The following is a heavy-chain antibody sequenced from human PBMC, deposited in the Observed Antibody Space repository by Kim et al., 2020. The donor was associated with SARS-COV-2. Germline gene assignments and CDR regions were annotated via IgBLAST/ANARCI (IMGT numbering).Heavy chain of an antibody. CDR2: ISAYNGNT. J-gene: IGHJ5*02. CDR1: GYTFTSYG. Sequence: ASVKVSCKASGYTFTSYGISWVRQAPGQGLEWMGWISAYNGNTNYAQKLQGRVTMTTDTSTSTAYMELRSLRSDDTAVYYCARVALHCSGGSCYLVGWFDPWGQGTLVTVSS. CDR3: ARVALHCSGGSCYLVGWFDP. V-gene: IGHV1-18*04. D-gene: IGHD2-15*01.